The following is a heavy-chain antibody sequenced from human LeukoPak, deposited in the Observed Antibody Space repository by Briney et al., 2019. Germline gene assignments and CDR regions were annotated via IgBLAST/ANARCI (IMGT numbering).Heavy chain of an antibody. V-gene: IGHV3-53*01. CDR2: IYSGGST. CDR3: VRGTNDWTGIDY. J-gene: IGHJ4*02. CDR1: GFTVSSNY. Sequence: GGSLRLSCAASGFTVSSNYMSWVRQAPGKGLEWVSVIYSGGSTYYADSVKGRFTISRDNARNILYLQMNSLRVEDTAIYYCVRGTNDWTGIDYWGQGILVTVSS. D-gene: IGHD2-8*01.